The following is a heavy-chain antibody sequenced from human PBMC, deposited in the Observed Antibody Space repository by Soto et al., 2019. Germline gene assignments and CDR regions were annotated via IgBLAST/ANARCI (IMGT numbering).Heavy chain of an antibody. D-gene: IGHD3-10*01. CDR3: AARRGDGYNDF. J-gene: IGHJ4*02. V-gene: IGHV1-69*02. CDR2: IIPILGIA. Sequence: QVQLVQSGAEVKKPGSSVKVSCKASGGTFSSYTISWVRQAPGQGLEWMGRIIPILGIANYAQKFQGRVTITADKSTSTAYMELSGLRSEDRAVYYCAARRGDGYNDFWGQGTLVTVSS. CDR1: GGTFSSYT.